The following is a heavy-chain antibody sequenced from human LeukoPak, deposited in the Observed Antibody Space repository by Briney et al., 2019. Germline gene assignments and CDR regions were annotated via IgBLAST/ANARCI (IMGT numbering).Heavy chain of an antibody. D-gene: IGHD2-2*01. Sequence: PGGSLRLFCAASGFTFSSYAMSWVRRAPGKGLEWVSAISGSGGSTYYANSVKGRFTISRDNSKNTLYLQMNSLRAEDTAVYYCAKSRGFIVVVPAAMYFDYWGQGTLVTVSS. CDR3: AKSRGFIVVVPAAMYFDY. J-gene: IGHJ4*02. CDR2: ISGSGGST. V-gene: IGHV3-23*01. CDR1: GFTFSSYA.